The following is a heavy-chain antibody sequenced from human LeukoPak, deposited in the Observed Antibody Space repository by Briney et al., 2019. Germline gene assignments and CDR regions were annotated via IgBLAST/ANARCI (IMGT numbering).Heavy chain of an antibody. CDR2: IYYRGST. CDR3: ARPTNYGGNSYSHDAFDI. Sequence: PSETLSLTCTVSGGAISSSSYYWGWIRQPPGKGLEWIGTIYYRGSTYYNTSLKSRVTISVDTPKNQFSLKLDSVTAADTAVYYCARPTNYGGNSYSHDAFDIWGQGTMVSVSS. V-gene: IGHV4-39*01. CDR1: GGAISSSSYY. D-gene: IGHD2-15*01. J-gene: IGHJ3*02.